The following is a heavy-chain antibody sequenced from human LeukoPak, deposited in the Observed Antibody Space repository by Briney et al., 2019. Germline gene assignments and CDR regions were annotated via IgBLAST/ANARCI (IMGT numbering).Heavy chain of an antibody. CDR1: GGSISSYY. Sequence: PETLSLTCTVSGGSISSYYGSWIRQPAGKVLEWVGPIFPSGSTNYHPSPKSPFTISLDTPKNQFPLNLAALTATDTAVYYCARDLYCSGDTCYATENWFDPWGQGNLVTVSS. CDR3: ARDLYCSGDTCYATENWFDP. CDR2: IFPSGST. J-gene: IGHJ5*02. D-gene: IGHD2-15*01. V-gene: IGHV4-4*07.